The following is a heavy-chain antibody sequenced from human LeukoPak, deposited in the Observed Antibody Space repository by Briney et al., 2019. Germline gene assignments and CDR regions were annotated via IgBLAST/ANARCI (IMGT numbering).Heavy chain of an antibody. V-gene: IGHV5-51*01. D-gene: IGHD6-19*01. CDR3: ARRHNSGWYSDY. CDR2: IYPGDSDT. J-gene: IGHJ4*02. Sequence: GESLKISCQSSGYSFSTSWIAWVRQMPGKGLEWMGIIYPGDSDTRYSPSLQGQVTISADKSISTAYLQWSSLQASDTAMYYCARRHNSGWYSDYWGQGTLVTVSS. CDR1: GYSFSTSW.